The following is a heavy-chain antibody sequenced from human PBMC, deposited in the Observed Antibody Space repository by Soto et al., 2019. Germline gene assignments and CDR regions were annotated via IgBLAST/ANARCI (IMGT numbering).Heavy chain of an antibody. Sequence: PSETPSLTCTVSGGSISSYYWSWIRQPPGKGLEWIGYIYYSGSTNYNPSLKSRVTIAVDTSKNQFSLKLSSVTAADTAVYYCAASPDPHAFDIWGQGTMVTVSS. CDR3: AASPDPHAFDI. V-gene: IGHV4-59*01. J-gene: IGHJ3*02. CDR1: GGSISSYY. CDR2: IYYSGST.